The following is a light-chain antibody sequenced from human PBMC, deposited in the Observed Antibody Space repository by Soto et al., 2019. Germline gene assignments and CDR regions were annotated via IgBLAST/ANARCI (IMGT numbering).Light chain of an antibody. CDR1: QGIKND. CDR2: AVS. Sequence: DIQMTQSPSSLSASVGDGVTITCRASQGIKNDLAWYQQKPGKAPKRLIYAVSSLQSEVPSRFSGSGSGTEFTLTINSLQPEDVATYYCLQHHSYPQTFGQGTKVEI. V-gene: IGKV1-17*01. J-gene: IGKJ1*01. CDR3: LQHHSYPQT.